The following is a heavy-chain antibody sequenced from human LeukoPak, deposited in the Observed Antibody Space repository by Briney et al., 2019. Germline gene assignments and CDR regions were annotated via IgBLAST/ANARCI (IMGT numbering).Heavy chain of an antibody. CDR3: AKDIQLST. V-gene: IGHV3-23*01. CDR1: GFTFSVAP. CDR2: IGASGEST. D-gene: IGHD5-24*01. Sequence: GGSLRLSCAACGFTFSVAPMTWVRQAPGKGLEWVSLIGASGESTYYADSVKGRFTISRDNSKNTLSLQMNSLRVEDTAMYFCAKDIQLSTWGLGTMVTVSS. J-gene: IGHJ3*01.